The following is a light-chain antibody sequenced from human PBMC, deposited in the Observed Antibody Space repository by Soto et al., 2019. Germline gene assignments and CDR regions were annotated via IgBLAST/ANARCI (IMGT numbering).Light chain of an antibody. CDR1: QSVSSSY. CDR3: QQYGSSPLYT. J-gene: IGKJ3*01. CDR2: GAS. Sequence: EIVLTQSPGTLSLSPGEGVTLSCRASQSVSSSYLAWYQQKPGQAPRLLIYGASNRATGIPDRFSGSGSGTDFTLTISRLEPEDFAVYDCQQYGSSPLYTFGPGTKVDIK. V-gene: IGKV3-20*01.